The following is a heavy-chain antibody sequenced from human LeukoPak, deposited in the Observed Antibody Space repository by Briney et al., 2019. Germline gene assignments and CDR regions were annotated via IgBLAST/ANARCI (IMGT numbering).Heavy chain of an antibody. V-gene: IGHV3-30*04. Sequence: QSGRSLTLSCAASGFTYSAIHWVRQSPGKGLEWLAIISFDGAYRYYADSVKGRFTVSRDNAKNTLYLQMNSLRAEDTAIYYCAKENWGYNWKYDSSGSGINYWGQGTLVTFSS. CDR1: GFTYSA. D-gene: IGHD3-22*01. CDR3: AKENWGYNWKYDSSGSGINY. CDR2: ISFDGAYR. J-gene: IGHJ4*02.